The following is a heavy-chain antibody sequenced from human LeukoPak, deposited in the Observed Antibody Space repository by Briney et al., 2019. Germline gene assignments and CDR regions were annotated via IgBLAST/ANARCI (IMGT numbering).Heavy chain of an antibody. V-gene: IGHV4-31*03. D-gene: IGHD3-10*01. J-gene: IGHJ5*02. CDR2: IYYSGST. CDR1: GGSISSGGYY. CDR3: ARATPGTMRRFDP. Sequence: PSQTLSLTCTVSGGSISSGGYYWSWIRQHPGMGLEWIGYIYYSGSTYYNPSLKSRVTISVDTSKNQFSLKLSSVTAADTAVYYCARATPGTMRRFDPWGQGTLVTVSS.